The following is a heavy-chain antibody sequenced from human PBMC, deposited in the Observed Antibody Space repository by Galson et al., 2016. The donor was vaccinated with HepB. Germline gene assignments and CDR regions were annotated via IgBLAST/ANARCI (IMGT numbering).Heavy chain of an antibody. CDR1: GLTVSSND. Sequence: SLRLSCAASGLTVSSNDMSWVRQAPGKGLEWVSIIYTGGSIYYVDSVKGRFTISRDSSKNTLYLHMNSLRAEDTAVYYCASAFYGHYYYYAMDVWGQGTTVTVSS. J-gene: IGHJ6*02. CDR3: ASAFYGHYYYYAMDV. V-gene: IGHV3-53*01. CDR2: IYTGGSI. D-gene: IGHD4-17*01.